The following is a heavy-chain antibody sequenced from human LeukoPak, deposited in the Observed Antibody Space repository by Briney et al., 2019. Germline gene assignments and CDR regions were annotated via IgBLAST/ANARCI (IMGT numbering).Heavy chain of an antibody. V-gene: IGHV3-11*04. CDR3: ARDGPPAGAGDFDY. CDR1: GFTFSDHY. D-gene: IGHD2-2*01. CDR2: ISNSGNTI. Sequence: GGSLRLSCAASGFTFSDHYMSWIRQAPGKGLEWISYISNSGNTIYYADSVKGRFTISRDNAKNSLYLQMDSLRVEDTAVYYCARDGPPAGAGDFDYWGQGTPVTVSS. J-gene: IGHJ4*02.